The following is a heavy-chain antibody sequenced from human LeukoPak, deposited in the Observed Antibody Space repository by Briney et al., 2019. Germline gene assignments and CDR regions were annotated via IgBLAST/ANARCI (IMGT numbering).Heavy chain of an antibody. D-gene: IGHD2-2*01. Sequence: QPGRSLRLSCAASGFTFSSYAMHWVRQAPGKGLEWVAVISYDGSNKYYTDSVKGRFTISRDNSKNTLYLQMNSLRAEDTAVYYCARGLYCSSTSCPFDPWGQGTLVTVSS. CDR1: GFTFSSYA. CDR3: ARGLYCSSTSCPFDP. J-gene: IGHJ5*02. CDR2: ISYDGSNK. V-gene: IGHV3-30-3*01.